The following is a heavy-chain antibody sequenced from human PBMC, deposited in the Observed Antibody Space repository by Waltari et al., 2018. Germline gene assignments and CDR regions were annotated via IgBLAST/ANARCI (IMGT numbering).Heavy chain of an antibody. CDR2: ISPGDSDT. CDR1: GYSFTSYW. D-gene: IGHD3-3*01. CDR3: ARHMPYYDSIYYFDY. J-gene: IGHJ4*02. V-gene: IGHV5-51*01. Sequence: EVQLVQSGAEVKKPGESLKISCKGSGYSFTSYWIGWVRQMPGKGLEWMGIISPGDSDTRYSPSFQGQVTISADKSISTAYLQWSSLKASDTAMYYCARHMPYYDSIYYFDYWGQGTLVTVSS.